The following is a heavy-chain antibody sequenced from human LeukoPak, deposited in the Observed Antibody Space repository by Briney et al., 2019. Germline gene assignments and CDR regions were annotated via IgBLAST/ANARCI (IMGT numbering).Heavy chain of an antibody. CDR2: MNPNSGNT. Sequence: ASVKVSCKASGYTFSNFDISWVRQATGQGLEWMGWMNPNSGNTGYAGKFKGRIAMTRDTSINIAYMELSSLTSEDTAVYYCARNGGLADWWGQGTLVTVSS. D-gene: IGHD2-8*01. CDR3: ARNGGLADW. CDR1: GYTFSNFD. V-gene: IGHV1-8*01. J-gene: IGHJ4*02.